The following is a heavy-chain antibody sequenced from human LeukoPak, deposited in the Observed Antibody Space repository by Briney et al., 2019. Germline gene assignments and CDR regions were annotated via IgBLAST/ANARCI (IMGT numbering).Heavy chain of an antibody. CDR2: IYPGDSDT. J-gene: IGHJ4*02. V-gene: IGHV5-51*01. CDR3: ALKSRGYYQCDY. D-gene: IGHD3-22*01. Sequence: GESLKISCTGSAYRFTSYWLGWVRQMPGKGLEWMGIIYPGDSDTRYSPSFQGQVTISVDKSIGTAYLQWSSLKASDTAMYYCALKSRGYYQCDYWGQGTLVTVSS. CDR1: AYRFTSYW.